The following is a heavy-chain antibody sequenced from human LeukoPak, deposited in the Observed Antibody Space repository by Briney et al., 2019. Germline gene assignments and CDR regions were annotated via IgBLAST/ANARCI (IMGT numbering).Heavy chain of an antibody. CDR3: ARDYCILASED. D-gene: IGHD3-10*01. CDR2: MRSDGSDI. V-gene: IGHV3-30*02. J-gene: IGHJ4*02. Sequence: GGSLRLSCAASGFSFLSYAMLWFRQAPGKGREWVAFMRSDGSDIFYAESLKGRFTISRDNAKNSLFLQVNSLRAADTAVYYCARDYCILASEDLGQGALVTVSS. CDR1: GFSFLSYA.